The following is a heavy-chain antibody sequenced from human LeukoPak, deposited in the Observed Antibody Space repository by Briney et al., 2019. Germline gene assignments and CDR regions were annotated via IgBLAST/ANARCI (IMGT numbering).Heavy chain of an antibody. CDR3: ARERGIVATTPAEYFQH. Sequence: PGGSLRLSRAASGFTFSSYEMNWVRQAPGKGLEWVSYISSSGSTIYYADSVKGRFTISRDNAENSLYLQMNSLRAEDTAVYYCARERGIVATTPAEYFQHWGQGTLVTVSS. CDR1: GFTFSSYE. J-gene: IGHJ1*01. V-gene: IGHV3-48*03. CDR2: ISSSGSTI. D-gene: IGHD5-12*01.